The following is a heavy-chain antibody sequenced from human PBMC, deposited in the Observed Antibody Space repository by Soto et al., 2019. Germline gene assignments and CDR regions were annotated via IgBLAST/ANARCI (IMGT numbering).Heavy chain of an antibody. J-gene: IGHJ4*02. D-gene: IGHD3-22*01. Sequence: KGLEWVSYISSSGSTIYYADSVKGRFTISRDNAKNSLYLQMNSLRAEDTAVYYCARKTYYYDSSGYSHPGHFDYWGQGTLVTVSS. CDR3: ARKTYYYDSSGYSHPGHFDY. CDR2: ISSSGSTI. V-gene: IGHV3-48*03.